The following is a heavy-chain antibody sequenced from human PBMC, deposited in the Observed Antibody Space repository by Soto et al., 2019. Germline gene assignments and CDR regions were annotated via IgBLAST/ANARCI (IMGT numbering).Heavy chain of an antibody. Sequence: ASVKVSCKASGYTFTDYFIHWVRQAPGHGLEGRGWIIPYSGGADLSQKFQGRVTMTRDTPISTAYMEVSSLRSDDTAVFYCARLMHYSHSGGSSHSGFDMWGQGTLVTVSS. CDR2: IIPYSGGA. V-gene: IGHV1-2*02. CDR3: ARLMHYSHSGGSSHSGFDM. D-gene: IGHD2-21*01. CDR1: GYTFTDYF. J-gene: IGHJ3*02.